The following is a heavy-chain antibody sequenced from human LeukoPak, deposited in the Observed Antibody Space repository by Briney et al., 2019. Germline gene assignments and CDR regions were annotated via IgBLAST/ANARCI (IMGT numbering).Heavy chain of an antibody. V-gene: IGHV3-33*06. D-gene: IGHD6-13*01. Sequence: GGSLRLSCAASGFTFSSYGMHWVRQAPGKGLEWVAVIWYDGSNKYYADSVKGRFTISRDNSKNTLYLQMNSLRAEDTAVYYCAKDGTIAAGGTNHFDYWGQGTLVIVSS. CDR1: GFTFSSYG. CDR2: IWYDGSNK. J-gene: IGHJ4*02. CDR3: AKDGTIAAGGTNHFDY.